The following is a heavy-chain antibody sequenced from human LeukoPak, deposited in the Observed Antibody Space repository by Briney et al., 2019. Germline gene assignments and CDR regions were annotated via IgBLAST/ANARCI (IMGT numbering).Heavy chain of an antibody. D-gene: IGHD2-2*02. CDR3: ARAYCSSTSCYTDAFDI. V-gene: IGHV1-18*04. CDR1: GYTFTSYG. Sequence: APVKVSCKASGYTFTSYGISWVRQAPGQGLEWMGWISAYNGNTNYAQKLQGRVTMTTDTSTSTAYMELRSLRSDDTAVYYCARAYCSSTSCYTDAFDIWGQGTMVTVSS. J-gene: IGHJ3*02. CDR2: ISAYNGNT.